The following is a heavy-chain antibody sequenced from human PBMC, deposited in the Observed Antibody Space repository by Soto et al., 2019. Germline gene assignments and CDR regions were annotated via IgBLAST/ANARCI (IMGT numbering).Heavy chain of an antibody. CDR3: ASPKIAFYNWFDP. V-gene: IGHV4-39*01. D-gene: IGHD3-3*02. Sequence: PSETLSLTCTVSGGSLSNNHYYWSWIRQPPGKGLEWIGSTYDSGSTYNNPSLKSRVTISVDTSKNQFSLKLSSVTAADTAVYYCASPKIAFYNWFDPWGQGTLVTVSS. CDR1: GGSLSNNHYY. J-gene: IGHJ5*02. CDR2: TYDSGST.